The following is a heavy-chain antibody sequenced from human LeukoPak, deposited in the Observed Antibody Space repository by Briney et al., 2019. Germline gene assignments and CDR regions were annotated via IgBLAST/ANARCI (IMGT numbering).Heavy chain of an antibody. Sequence: GGSLRLSCAASGFTFSSYGMHWVRQAPGKGLEWVAVISYDGSNKYYADSVKGRFTISRDNSKNTLYLQMNSLRAEDTAVYYCARDLRCSGGSCYSGPPYGMDVWGQGTTVTVSS. CDR3: ARDLRCSGGSCYSGPPYGMDV. D-gene: IGHD2-15*01. CDR2: ISYDGSNK. CDR1: GFTFSSYG. J-gene: IGHJ6*02. V-gene: IGHV3-30*03.